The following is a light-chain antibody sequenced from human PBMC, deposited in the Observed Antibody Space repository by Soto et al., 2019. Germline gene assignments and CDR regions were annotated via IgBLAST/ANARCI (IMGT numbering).Light chain of an antibody. Sequence: DLQMSQSHSTLSASVGVRVTITCRASQNINSWLAWYQQKPGKAPKLLIYKASNLESGVPSRFSGSGSGTDFTLTISSLQLDDFATYHCQQYERFFPLTFGGGTKVDSK. CDR1: QNINSW. J-gene: IGKJ4*01. V-gene: IGKV1-5*03. CDR3: QQYERFFPLT. CDR2: KAS.